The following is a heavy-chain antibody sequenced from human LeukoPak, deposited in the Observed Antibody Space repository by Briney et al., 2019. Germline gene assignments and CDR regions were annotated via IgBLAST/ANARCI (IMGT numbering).Heavy chain of an antibody. V-gene: IGHV4-59*12. CDR2: IYYSGST. Sequence: SETLSLTCTVSGGSISSYYWSWIRQPPGKGLEWIGYIYYSGSTNYNPSLKSRVTISVDRSKNQFSLKLSSVTAADTAVYYCARGVQWGAFDIWGQGTMVTVSS. CDR1: GGSISSYY. J-gene: IGHJ3*02. CDR3: ARGVQWGAFDI. D-gene: IGHD1-26*01.